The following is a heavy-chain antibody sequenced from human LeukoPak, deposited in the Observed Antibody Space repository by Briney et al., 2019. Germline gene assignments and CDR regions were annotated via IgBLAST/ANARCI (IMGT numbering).Heavy chain of an antibody. CDR1: GFPFSSYW. CDR3: ARGPNSNWSGLDF. J-gene: IGHJ4*02. D-gene: IGHD6-6*01. CDR2: IKQDGSKK. V-gene: IGHV3-7*01. Sequence: GGSLRLSCVASGFPFSSYWMTWVRQAPGKGLEWVANIKQDGSKKSYVDSVKGRFTISRDNAKNTLYLQVNNLRAEDTAVYYCARGPNSNWSGLDFWGQGTLLTVSP.